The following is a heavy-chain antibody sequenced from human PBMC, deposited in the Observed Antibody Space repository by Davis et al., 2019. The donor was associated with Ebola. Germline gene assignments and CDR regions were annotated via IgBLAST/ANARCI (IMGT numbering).Heavy chain of an antibody. CDR1: GYTFTSYD. CDR2: MNPNSGNT. J-gene: IGHJ3*02. D-gene: IGHD3-22*01. V-gene: IGHV1-8*03. CDR3: ARVDALGLVIAFDI. Sequence: ASVKVSCKASGYTFTSYDINWVRQATGQGLEWMGWMNPNSGNTGYAQKFQGRVTITRNTSISTAYMELRSLRSDDTAVYYCARVDALGLVIAFDIWGQGTMVTVSS.